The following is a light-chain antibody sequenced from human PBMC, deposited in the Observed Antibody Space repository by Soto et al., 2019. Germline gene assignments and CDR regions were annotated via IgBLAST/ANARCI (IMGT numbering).Light chain of an antibody. CDR2: DAS. Sequence: SQITQTQSSLPASVGDRVTITYRASQSISTYVNWYQQKAGKAPKLLIYDASSLYSGVPSRFSGSGSGTDFTLTISSLQPESCATYYCHQSDSPPNLGPGTKV. CDR1: QSISTY. V-gene: IGKV1-39*01. CDR3: HQSDSPPN. J-gene: IGKJ3*01.